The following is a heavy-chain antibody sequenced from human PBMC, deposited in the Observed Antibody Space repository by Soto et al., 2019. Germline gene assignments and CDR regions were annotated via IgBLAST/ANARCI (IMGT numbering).Heavy chain of an antibody. D-gene: IGHD4-17*01. Sequence: PGGSLRLSCTTSGFRFGDFAMSWFRQAPGKGPEWIGVIRSNTYGGTSEYAPSVKGRFTLSRDDSAKTVYLQMHSLKIEDTGVYYCARRAPVTPFDYWGQGTLVT. CDR2: IRSNTYGGTS. CDR1: GFRFGDFA. CDR3: ARRAPVTPFDY. V-gene: IGHV3-49*03. J-gene: IGHJ4*02.